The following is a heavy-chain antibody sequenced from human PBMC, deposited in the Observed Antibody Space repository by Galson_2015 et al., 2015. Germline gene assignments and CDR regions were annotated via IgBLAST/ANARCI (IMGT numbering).Heavy chain of an antibody. V-gene: IGHV2-5*02. CDR3: AHTREDYDFSSGYVTNFYMDV. J-gene: IGHJ6*03. Sequence: PALVKPTQTLTLTCSFSGFSLSTSGVGVGWIRQPPGKALEWLAVIFGDDDKRYSPSLKSRLTITKDTSKNQVVLTRTDMDPVDTATYYCAHTREDYDFSSGYVTNFYMDVWGKGTTVTVSS. D-gene: IGHD3-3*01. CDR1: GFSLSTSGVG. CDR2: IFGDDDK.